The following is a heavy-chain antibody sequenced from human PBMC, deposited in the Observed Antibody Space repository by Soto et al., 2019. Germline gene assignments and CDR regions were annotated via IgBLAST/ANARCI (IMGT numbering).Heavy chain of an antibody. V-gene: IGHV4-4*07. J-gene: IGHJ4*02. CDR3: ARHYYDFWSGQSGYYFDY. D-gene: IGHD3-3*01. CDR2: IYSSGST. CDR1: GGSISSDY. Sequence: SEALSLTCTGSGGSISSDYWSWIRQPAGEGLEWIGRIYSSGSTNYNPSLQSRVTMSVDTSKNQFSLKLSSVTAADTAVYYCARHYYDFWSGQSGYYFDYWGQGTLVTVSS.